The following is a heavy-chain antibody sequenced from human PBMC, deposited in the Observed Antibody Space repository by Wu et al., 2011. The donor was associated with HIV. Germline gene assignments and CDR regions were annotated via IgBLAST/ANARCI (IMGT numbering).Heavy chain of an antibody. J-gene: IGHJ5*02. CDR3: ARDGIAARPYNWFDP. D-gene: IGHD6-13*01. CDR2: FHGEEGRT. CDR1: GYTLTELS. V-gene: IGHV1-24*01. Sequence: VQLVQSGAEVKKPGASVKVSCKVSGYTLTELSMHWVRQAPGKGLEWMGGFHGEEGRTIYAQKFQGRVTITADKSTSTAYMELSSLRSEDTAVYYCARDGIAARPYNWFDPWGQGTLVTVSS.